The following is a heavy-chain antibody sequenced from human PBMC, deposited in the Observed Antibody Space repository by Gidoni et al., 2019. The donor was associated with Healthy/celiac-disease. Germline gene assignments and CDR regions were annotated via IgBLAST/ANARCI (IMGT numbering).Heavy chain of an antibody. D-gene: IGHD3-10*01. J-gene: IGHJ4*02. V-gene: IGHV3-23*01. Sequence: EVQLLESGGGLVQPGGSLRLSCAASGFTFSSYAMSWVRQAPGKGLEWVSAISGSGGSTYYADSVKGRFTISRDNSKNTLYLQMNSLRAEDTAVYYCAKTGITMVRGVISFLDYWGQGTLVTVSS. CDR3: AKTGITMVRGVISFLDY. CDR2: ISGSGGST. CDR1: GFTFSSYA.